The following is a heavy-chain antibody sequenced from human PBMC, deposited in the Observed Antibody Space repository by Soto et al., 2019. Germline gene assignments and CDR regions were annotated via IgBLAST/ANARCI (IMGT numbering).Heavy chain of an antibody. CDR2: ISGSGGST. J-gene: IGHJ4*02. CDR1: GFTFSSYA. Sequence: GGSLRLSCAASGFTFSSYAMSWVRQAPGKGLEWVSAISGSGGSTYYADSVKGRFTISRHNSKNTLYLQMNSLRAEDTAVYYCAKRIVVVITSAHDDWGQGTLVTVSS. V-gene: IGHV3-23*01. CDR3: AKRIVVVITSAHDD. D-gene: IGHD3-22*01.